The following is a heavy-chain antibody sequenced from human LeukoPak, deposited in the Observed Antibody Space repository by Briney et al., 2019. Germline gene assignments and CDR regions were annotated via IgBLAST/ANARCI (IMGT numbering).Heavy chain of an antibody. V-gene: IGHV3-21*01. D-gene: IGHD2-2*02. J-gene: IGHJ3*02. CDR2: ISSGSRYI. CDR1: GFTFSGHA. CDR3: ARHLFDIVVVPSAIDSFDI. Sequence: GGSLRLSCAASGFTFSGHAMTWVRQAPGKGLQWVSSISSGSRYISYAESLKGRFTISRDNAKNSLFLQMNSLGAEDTALYFCARHLFDIVVVPSAIDSFDIWGQGTMVTFSS.